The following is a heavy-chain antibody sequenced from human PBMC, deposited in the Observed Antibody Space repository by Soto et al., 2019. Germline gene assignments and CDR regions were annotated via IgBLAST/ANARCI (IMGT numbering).Heavy chain of an antibody. V-gene: IGHV1-69*13. CDR1: GGTFSSYA. CDR3: ARTTARFGISGRLVPAEKYYFDY. Sequence: ASVKVSCKASGGTFSSYAISWVRQAPGQGLEWMGGIIPIFGTANYAQKFQGRVTITADESTGTAYMELSSLRSEDTAVYYCARTTARFGISGRLVPAEKYYFDYWGQGTLVTVSS. J-gene: IGHJ4*02. D-gene: IGHD2-2*01. CDR2: IIPIFGTA.